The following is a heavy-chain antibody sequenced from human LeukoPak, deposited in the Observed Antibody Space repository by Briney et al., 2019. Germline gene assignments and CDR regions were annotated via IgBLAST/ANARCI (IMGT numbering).Heavy chain of an antibody. D-gene: IGHD5-24*01. CDR3: ARFTPQGYGWGGYNRFDP. Sequence: PSETLSLTCTVSGGSIGSYYWNWIRQPPGKGLEWIGYIYYSGRTNYNPSLKSRVTISVDTSKNQFSLNLTSVTAADTAVYYCARFTPQGYGWGGYNRFDPWGQGTLVTVSS. J-gene: IGHJ5*02. CDR1: GGSIGSYY. V-gene: IGHV4-59*01. CDR2: IYYSGRT.